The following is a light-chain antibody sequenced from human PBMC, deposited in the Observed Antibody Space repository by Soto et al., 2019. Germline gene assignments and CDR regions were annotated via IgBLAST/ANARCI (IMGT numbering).Light chain of an antibody. CDR3: QQRYNWPLT. CDR2: DVS. V-gene: IGKV3D-20*02. J-gene: IGKJ4*01. CDR1: QSLANSR. Sequence: EIVLTQSPGTLSLSPGETAIVSCRASQSLANSRLAWYQQKPGQAPRLLIYDVSSRATGIPDRFSGSGSGTDFTLTISSLEPDDFAVYYCQQRYNWPLTFGGGTKV.